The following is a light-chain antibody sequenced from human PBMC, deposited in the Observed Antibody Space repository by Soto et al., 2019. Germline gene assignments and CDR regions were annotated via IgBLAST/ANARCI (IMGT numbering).Light chain of an antibody. CDR1: QSVSSSY. J-gene: IGKJ2*01. CDR3: QQYGNSPYT. V-gene: IGKV3-20*01. Sequence: EIVLTQSPGTLSLPPGERATLSCRASQSVSSSYLAWYQQKPGQAPRLLIYGASSRATSIPDRFSGSGSGTGFTLTISRLEPEDFAVYYCQQYGNSPYTFGQGTKLEIK. CDR2: GAS.